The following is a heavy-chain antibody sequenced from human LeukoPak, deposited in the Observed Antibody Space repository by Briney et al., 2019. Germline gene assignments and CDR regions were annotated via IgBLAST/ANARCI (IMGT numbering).Heavy chain of an antibody. CDR1: GGTFSSYA. D-gene: IGHD6-19*01. CDR2: IIPIFGTA. Sequence: ASVKVSCKASGGTFSSYAISWVRQAPGQGLEWMGGIIPIFGTANYAQKFQGRVTITADESTSTAYMELSSLRSEDTAVYYCARVGGSGWYGDAFDIWGQGTMVTVSS. CDR3: ARVGGSGWYGDAFDI. J-gene: IGHJ3*02. V-gene: IGHV1-69*13.